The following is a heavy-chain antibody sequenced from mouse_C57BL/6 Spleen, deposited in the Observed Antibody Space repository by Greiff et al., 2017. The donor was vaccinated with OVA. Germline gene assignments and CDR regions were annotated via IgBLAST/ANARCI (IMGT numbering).Heavy chain of an antibody. D-gene: IGHD2-1*01. V-gene: IGHV1-85*01. CDR2: LYPRDGST. J-gene: IGHJ1*03. CDR3: ARSRDGNLWYFDV. CDR1: GYTFTSYD. Sequence: QVQLQQSGPELVKPGASVKLSCKASGYTFTSYDINWVQQRPGQGLAWLGWLYPRDGSTKYNEKFKGKATLTVDSSSSTAYMELHSLTSENSAVYFCARSRDGNLWYFDVWGTGTTVTVSS.